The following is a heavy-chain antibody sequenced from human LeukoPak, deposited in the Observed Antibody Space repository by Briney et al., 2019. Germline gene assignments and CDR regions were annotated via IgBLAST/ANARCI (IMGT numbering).Heavy chain of an antibody. CDR3: ARSIAAALDAFDI. D-gene: IGHD6-13*01. CDR2: INPSGGST. V-gene: IGHV1-46*01. Sequence: ASVKVSCKASGYTFTSYYMHWVRQAPGQGLEWMGIINPSGGSTSYAQKFQGRVTITADKSTTTVYMELSSLRSEDTAVYYCARSIAAALDAFDIWGQGTMVTVSS. CDR1: GYTFTSYY. J-gene: IGHJ3*02.